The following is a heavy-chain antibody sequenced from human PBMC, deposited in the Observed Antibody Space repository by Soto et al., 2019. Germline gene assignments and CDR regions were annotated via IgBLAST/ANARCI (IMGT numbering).Heavy chain of an antibody. Sequence: QITLKESGPTLVKPTQTLTLTCTFSGFSLSNSGVGVGWILQPPGKALEWLALLYWDDDKRYSPSLKIRLTITEDTSKNQVVLTMTNMDPVDTATYYCAHSERTVYFDYWGQGTLVTVSS. J-gene: IGHJ4*02. V-gene: IGHV2-5*02. D-gene: IGHD4-17*01. CDR3: AHSERTVYFDY. CDR1: GFSLSNSGVG. CDR2: LYWDDDK.